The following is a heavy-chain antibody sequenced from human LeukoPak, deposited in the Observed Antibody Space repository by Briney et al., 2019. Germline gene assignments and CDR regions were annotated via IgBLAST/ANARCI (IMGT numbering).Heavy chain of an antibody. CDR1: GFTFSSYG. CDR2: IRYDGSNK. Sequence: GGSLRLSCAASGFTFSSYGMHWVRQAPGKGLGWVAFIRYDGSNKYYADSVKGRFTISRDNSKNTLYLQMNSLRAEDTAVYYCAKDRNYYDSSGSDYWGQGTLVTVSS. CDR3: AKDRNYYDSSGSDY. J-gene: IGHJ4*02. V-gene: IGHV3-30*02. D-gene: IGHD3-22*01.